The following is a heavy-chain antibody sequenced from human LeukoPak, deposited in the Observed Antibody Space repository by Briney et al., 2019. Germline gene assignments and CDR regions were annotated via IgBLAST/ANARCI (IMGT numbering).Heavy chain of an antibody. J-gene: IGHJ4*02. Sequence: GGSLRLSCAASGFTFSSYSMNWVRQAPGKGLERVSSISSSSSYIYYADSVKGRFTISRDNAKNSLYLQMNSLRAEDTAVYYCARDLGGMGAAAGMVYWGQGTLVTVSS. CDR2: ISSSSSYI. D-gene: IGHD6-13*01. CDR1: GFTFSSYS. CDR3: ARDLGGMGAAAGMVY. V-gene: IGHV3-21*01.